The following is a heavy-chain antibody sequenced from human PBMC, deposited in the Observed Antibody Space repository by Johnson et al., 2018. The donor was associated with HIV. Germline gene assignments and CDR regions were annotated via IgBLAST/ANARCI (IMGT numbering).Heavy chain of an antibody. CDR1: GFTFSSYA. J-gene: IGHJ3*02. CDR3: AKEGYDYVWGSYRYTFGAFDI. D-gene: IGHD3-16*02. Sequence: VQLVESGGGLVQPGGSLRLSCAASGFTFSSYAMSWVRQAPGQGLEWVSGISGSGGRTYYADPVKGRFTIPIDNSKTTLYLQMNSLRAEDTAIYYCAKEGYDYVWGSYRYTFGAFDIWGQGTMVTVSS. V-gene: IGHV3-23*04. CDR2: ISGSGGRT.